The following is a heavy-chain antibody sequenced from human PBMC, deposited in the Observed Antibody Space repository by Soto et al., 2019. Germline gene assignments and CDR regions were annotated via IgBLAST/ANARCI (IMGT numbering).Heavy chain of an antibody. CDR1: GGSFSGYY. D-gene: IGHD2-2*01. CDR3: ARGRKMTSSVRFYY. J-gene: IGHJ4*02. V-gene: IGHV4-34*01. CDR2: INHSGST. Sequence: QVQLQQWGAGLLKPSETLSLTCAVYGGSFSGYYWSWIRQPPGKGLEWIGEINHSGSTNYNPSLKSRVTISVDTSKNQFSLKLSSVTAADTAVYYCARGRKMTSSVRFYYWGQGTLVTVSS.